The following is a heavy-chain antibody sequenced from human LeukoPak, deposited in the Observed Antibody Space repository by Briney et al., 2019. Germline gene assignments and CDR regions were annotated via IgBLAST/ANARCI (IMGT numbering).Heavy chain of an antibody. CDR2: ISSGSSTI. CDR1: GFTFSSYS. J-gene: IGHJ4*02. CDR3: ARASPNTRSFDY. V-gene: IGHV3-48*02. D-gene: IGHD2-15*01. Sequence: GGSLRLSCAASGFTFSSYSMNWVRGTPGTGLAWVSYISSGSSTIYYADSVKGRFTISRDNAKNSLYLQMNSLGDEDTAVYYCARASPNTRSFDYWGQGTLVTVSS.